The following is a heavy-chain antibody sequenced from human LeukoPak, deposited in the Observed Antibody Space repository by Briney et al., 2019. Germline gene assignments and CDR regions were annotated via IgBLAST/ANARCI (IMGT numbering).Heavy chain of an antibody. CDR2: INHSGST. Sequence: SETLSLTCAVYGGSFSVYYWSWIRQPPGKGLEWIGEINHSGSTNYNPSLKSRVTISVDTSKNQFSLKLSSVTAADTAVYYCARVPIMITFGGVIVPYYFDYWGQGTLVTVSS. V-gene: IGHV4-34*01. CDR3: ARVPIMITFGGVIVPYYFDY. D-gene: IGHD3-16*02. CDR1: GGSFSVYY. J-gene: IGHJ4*02.